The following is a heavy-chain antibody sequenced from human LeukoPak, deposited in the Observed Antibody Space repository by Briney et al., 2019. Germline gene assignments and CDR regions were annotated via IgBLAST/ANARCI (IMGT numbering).Heavy chain of an antibody. CDR2: ISAYNGNT. J-gene: IGHJ5*02. CDR3: ATDLAYGDYRGGP. D-gene: IGHD4-17*01. CDR1: GYTFTSYG. Sequence: GASVKVSCKASGYTFTSYGISWVRQAPGQGLEWMGWISAYNGNTNYAQKLQGRVTMTEDTSTDTAYMELSSLRSEDTAVYYCATDLAYGDYRGGPWGQGTLVTVSS. V-gene: IGHV1-18*01.